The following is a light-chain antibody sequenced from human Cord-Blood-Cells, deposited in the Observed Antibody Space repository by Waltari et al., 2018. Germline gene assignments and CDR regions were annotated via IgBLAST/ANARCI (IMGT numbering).Light chain of an antibody. Sequence: QSALTQPASVSGSPGQSITISCTGTSRDVGGYNYVSWYQQHPGKAPKLMIYEVSKRPSGVSNRFSGSKSGNTASLTISGLRAEDEADYYCSSYTSSSTLVFGTGTKVTVL. V-gene: IGLV2-14*01. CDR2: EVS. CDR1: SRDVGGYNY. J-gene: IGLJ1*01. CDR3: SSYTSSSTLV.